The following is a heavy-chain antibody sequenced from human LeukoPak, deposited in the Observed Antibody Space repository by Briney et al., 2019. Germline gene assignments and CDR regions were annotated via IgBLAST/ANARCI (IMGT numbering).Heavy chain of an antibody. Sequence: SETLSLTCTVSGGSISSGDYYWSWTRQPPGKGLEWIGYIYYSGSTYYNPSLKSRVTISVDTSKNQFSLKLSSVTAADTAVYYCARGRLETRSITPPGAFDIWGQGTMVTVSS. CDR2: IYYSGST. D-gene: IGHD5-24*01. CDR1: GGSISSGDYY. J-gene: IGHJ3*02. CDR3: ARGRLETRSITPPGAFDI. V-gene: IGHV4-30-4*01.